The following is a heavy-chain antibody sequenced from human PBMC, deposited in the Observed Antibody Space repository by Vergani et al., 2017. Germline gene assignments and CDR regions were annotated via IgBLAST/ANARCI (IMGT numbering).Heavy chain of an antibody. Sequence: QVQLVQSGAEVKKPGSSVKVSCKASGGTFSSYTISWVRQAPGQGLEWMGRIIPILGIANYAQKFQGRVTITADESTSTAYMELSSLRSEDTAVYYCARSSGYCSSTSCPRRPSGGGIYYYYMDVWGKGTTVTVSS. CDR1: GGTFSSYT. CDR2: IIPILGIA. V-gene: IGHV1-69*02. D-gene: IGHD2-2*01. J-gene: IGHJ6*03. CDR3: ARSSGYCSSTSCPRRPSGGGIYYYYMDV.